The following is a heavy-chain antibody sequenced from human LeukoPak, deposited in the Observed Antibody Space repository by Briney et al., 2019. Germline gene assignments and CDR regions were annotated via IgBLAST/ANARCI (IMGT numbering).Heavy chain of an antibody. J-gene: IGHJ4*02. CDR2: ISGDGGST. CDR3: AKDKPGGSYQYYFDY. V-gene: IGHV3-43*02. D-gene: IGHD1-26*01. Sequence: PGGSLRLSCAASGFTFDDYAMHWVRQAPGKGLEWVSLISGDGGSTYYADSVKGRFTISRDNSKNSLYLQMNGLRTEDTALYYCAKDKPGGSYQYYFDYWGQGTLVTVSS. CDR1: GFTFDDYA.